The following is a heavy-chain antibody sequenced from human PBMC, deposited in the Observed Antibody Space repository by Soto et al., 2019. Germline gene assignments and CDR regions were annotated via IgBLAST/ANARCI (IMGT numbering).Heavy chain of an antibody. CDR2: ISYGGST. CDR3: ARLVDTAMFS. Sequence: QLQLQESGPGLVKRSETLSLTSTVSGGSISSSNYYWGWIRQPPGKGLEWLGSISYGGSTYYNPSLKSRVTISVDTSKNQFSLKLSSVTAADTAVNYCARLVDTAMFSWGQGTLVTVSS. CDR1: GGSISSSNYY. D-gene: IGHD5-18*01. V-gene: IGHV4-39*01. J-gene: IGHJ5*02.